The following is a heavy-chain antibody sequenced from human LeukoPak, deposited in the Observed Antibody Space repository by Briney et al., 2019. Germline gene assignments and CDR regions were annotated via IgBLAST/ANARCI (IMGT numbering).Heavy chain of an antibody. D-gene: IGHD6-19*01. Sequence: GGSLRLSCAASGFTFSSYSMNWVRQAPGKGLEWVSSISSSSSYIYYADSVKGRFTISRDNAKNSLYLQMNSLRAEDTAVYYCAKENTAVVKEDYWGQGTLVTVSS. CDR1: GFTFSSYS. CDR2: ISSSSSYI. V-gene: IGHV3-21*01. J-gene: IGHJ4*02. CDR3: AKENTAVVKEDY.